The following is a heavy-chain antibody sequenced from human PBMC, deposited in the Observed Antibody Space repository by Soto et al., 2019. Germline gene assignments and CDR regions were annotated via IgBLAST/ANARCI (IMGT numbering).Heavy chain of an antibody. Sequence: QITLKESGPTLVKPTQTLTLTCTFSGFSLSTRGVGVGWIRQPPGKALEWLALIYWDDDKRYSPSLKSRLTITKDTSKNQVVLTMTTMDPVDTATYYCAHRRGSSSPIDYWGQGTLVTVSS. CDR2: IYWDDDK. CDR3: AHRRGSSSPIDY. D-gene: IGHD6-6*01. CDR1: GFSLSTRGVG. J-gene: IGHJ4*02. V-gene: IGHV2-5*02.